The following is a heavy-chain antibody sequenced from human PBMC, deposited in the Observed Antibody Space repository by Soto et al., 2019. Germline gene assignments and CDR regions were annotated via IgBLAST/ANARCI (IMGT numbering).Heavy chain of an antibody. CDR3: ARGFRVAATRWWFDP. CDR2: ISTYNGNT. CDR1: GYTFTSND. V-gene: IGHV1-18*01. D-gene: IGHD2-15*01. Sequence: ASAKASCRASGYTFTSNDISWVRQAPGQGLEWMGWISTYNGNTNYAQKLQGRVTMTTDTSTSTAYMELRSLRSDDTAVYYCARGFRVAATRWWFDPWGQGTLVTVSS. J-gene: IGHJ5*02.